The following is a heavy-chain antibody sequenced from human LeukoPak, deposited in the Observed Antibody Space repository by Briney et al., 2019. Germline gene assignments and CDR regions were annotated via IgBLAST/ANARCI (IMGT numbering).Heavy chain of an antibody. Sequence: SETLSLTCTVTGVSISSSSYYWGWIRQPPGKGLEWIGSIYSSGSTYYNPSLKSRVTISVDTSKNQFTLKLSSVTAADTAVYYCAKEGTYTYGASDFDYWGQGTLVTVSS. D-gene: IGHD4/OR15-4a*01. CDR2: IYSSGST. CDR3: AKEGTYTYGASDFDY. J-gene: IGHJ4*02. V-gene: IGHV4-39*06. CDR1: GVSISSSSYY.